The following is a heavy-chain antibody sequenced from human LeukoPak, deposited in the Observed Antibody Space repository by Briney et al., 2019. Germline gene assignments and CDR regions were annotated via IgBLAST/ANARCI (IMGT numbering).Heavy chain of an antibody. J-gene: IGHJ3*02. CDR1: GGSISSSNW. V-gene: IGHV4-4*02. CDR3: ARASYYYDSSGKLPVAFDI. D-gene: IGHD3-22*01. Sequence: KTSETLSLTCAVSGGSISSSNWWSWVRQPPGKGLEWIGEIYHSGSTNYNPSLKSRVTISVDKSKNQFSLKLSSVTAADTAVYYCARASYYYDSSGKLPVAFDIWGQGTMVTVSS. CDR2: IYHSGST.